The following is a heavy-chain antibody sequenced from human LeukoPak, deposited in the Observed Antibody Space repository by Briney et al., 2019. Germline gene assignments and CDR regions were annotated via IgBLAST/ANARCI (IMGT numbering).Heavy chain of an antibody. J-gene: IGHJ4*02. CDR3: ARSPGIWNEYGRLEY. V-gene: IGHV4-31*11. Sequence: PSETLSLTCAVSGDSISSGGHYWNWIRQRPGNGLEWIGYIFHTGTTYYNPSLKSRVTISVDTSKSHFSLKLSSVAAADTAVYYCARSPGIWNEYGRLEYWGQGALVTVSS. CDR1: GDSISSGGHY. D-gene: IGHD1-1*01. CDR2: IFHTGTT.